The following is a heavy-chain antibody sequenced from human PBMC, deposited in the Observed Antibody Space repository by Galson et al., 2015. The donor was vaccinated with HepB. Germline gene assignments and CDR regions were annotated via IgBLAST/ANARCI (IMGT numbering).Heavy chain of an antibody. Sequence: CAISGDSVSSNTAAWNWIRQSPSGGLEWLGRTYYRSKWYFDYAVSVKSRVTINPDTSKDQFSLHLNSVTPEDTAVSYCTRQSVAPYWFFDLWGRGTLVTVSS. V-gene: IGHV6-1*01. CDR1: GDSVSSNTAA. CDR2: TYYRSKWYF. D-gene: IGHD6-19*01. J-gene: IGHJ2*01. CDR3: TRQSVAPYWFFDL.